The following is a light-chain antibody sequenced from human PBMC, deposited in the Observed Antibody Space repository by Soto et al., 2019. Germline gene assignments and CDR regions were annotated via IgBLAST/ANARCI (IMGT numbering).Light chain of an antibody. J-gene: IGKJ5*01. Sequence: EIVLTQSPGTLSLSPGERATLSCRASQSVSSNLAWYQQKPGQAPRLLIYGASTRATGIPARFSGSGSGTEFTLTISSLQSEDFAVYYCQQYNNWRRTFGQGTRLEIK. CDR3: QQYNNWRRT. CDR2: GAS. V-gene: IGKV3-15*01. CDR1: QSVSSN.